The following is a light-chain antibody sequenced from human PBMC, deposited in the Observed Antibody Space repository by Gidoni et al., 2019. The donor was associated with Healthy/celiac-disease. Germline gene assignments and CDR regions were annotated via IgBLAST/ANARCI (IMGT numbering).Light chain of an antibody. J-gene: IGKJ1*01. CDR1: QSVSSN. CDR2: GAS. CDR3: QQYNNWPPPWT. V-gene: IGKV3-15*01. Sequence: EIVMTQSPATLSVSPGERATLSCRASQSVSSNLAWDQQKPGQAPRLLIYGASTRATGIPARFSGSGSGTEFTLTISSLQSEDFAVYYCQQYNNWPPPWTFGQGTKVEIK.